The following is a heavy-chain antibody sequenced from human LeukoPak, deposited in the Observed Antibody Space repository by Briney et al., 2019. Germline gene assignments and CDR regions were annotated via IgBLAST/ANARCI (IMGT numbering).Heavy chain of an antibody. CDR1: GGSISSSSYY. Sequence: PSETLSLTCTVSGGSISSSSYYWGWIRQPPGKGLEWIGSIYYSGSTNYNPSLKSRVTISVDTSKNQFSLKLSSVTAADTAVYYCARAIWIGDSSGYYALDAFDIWGQGTMVTVSS. V-gene: IGHV4-39*07. D-gene: IGHD3-22*01. CDR3: ARAIWIGDSSGYYALDAFDI. J-gene: IGHJ3*02. CDR2: IYYSGST.